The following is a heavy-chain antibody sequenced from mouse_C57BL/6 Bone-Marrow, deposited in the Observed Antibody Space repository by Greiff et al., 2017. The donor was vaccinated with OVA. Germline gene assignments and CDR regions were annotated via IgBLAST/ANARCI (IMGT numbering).Heavy chain of an antibody. CDR1: GYTFTSYW. CDR3: ARSYYGSRYWYFDV. D-gene: IGHD1-1*01. Sequence: VKLKQPGTELVKPGASVKLSCKASGYTFTSYWMHWVKQRPGQGLEWIGNINPSNGGTNYNEKFKSKATLTVDKSSSTAYMQLSSLTSEDSAVYYCARSYYGSRYWYFDVWGTGTTVTVSS. V-gene: IGHV1-53*01. CDR2: INPSNGGT. J-gene: IGHJ1*03.